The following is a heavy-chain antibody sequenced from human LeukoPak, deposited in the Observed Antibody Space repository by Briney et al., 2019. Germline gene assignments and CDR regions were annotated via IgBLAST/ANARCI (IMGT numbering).Heavy chain of an antibody. CDR2: INSNSGGT. CDR1: GYTFTGSF. CDR3: ATPNSGYDLGFDP. V-gene: IGHV1-2*02. J-gene: IGHJ5*02. D-gene: IGHD5-12*01. Sequence: ASVKVSCKASGYTFTGSFVHWVRQAPGQGLEWMGWINSNSGGTNYAQQFQDRVKMTTDTSISTTYMELSSLKSDDTAVYYCATPNSGYDLGFDPWGQGTLVTVSS.